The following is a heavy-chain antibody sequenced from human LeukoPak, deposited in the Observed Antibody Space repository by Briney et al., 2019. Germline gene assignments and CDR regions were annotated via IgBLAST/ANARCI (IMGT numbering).Heavy chain of an antibody. CDR3: VTGAEGWAY. D-gene: IGHD1-26*01. J-gene: IGHJ4*02. CDR1: GLTFSSSD. CDR2: ISSSGAA. V-gene: IGHV3-13*01. Sequence: GGSLRLSCAASGLTFSSSDMHWVRQATGKGLEWVSGISSSGAAFYAGSVRGRFTISRENSKNSLYLQMNSLRAGDTAMYHCVTGAEGWAYWGQGALVTVSS.